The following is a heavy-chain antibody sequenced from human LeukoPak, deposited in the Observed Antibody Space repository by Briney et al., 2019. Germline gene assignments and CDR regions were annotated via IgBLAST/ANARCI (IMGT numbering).Heavy chain of an antibody. J-gene: IGHJ4*02. CDR2: IYPGDSDT. D-gene: IGHD6-19*01. V-gene: IGHV5-51*01. CDR1: GYSFSNYW. CDR3: VTYSSGYYYFDY. Sequence: GESLKISCQGSGYSFSNYWIGWVRQMPGKGLEWMGIIYPGDSDTRYSPSFQGQVTISVDRSISTAYLQWSSLEASGTAMYYCVTYSSGYYYFDYWGQGTLVTVSS.